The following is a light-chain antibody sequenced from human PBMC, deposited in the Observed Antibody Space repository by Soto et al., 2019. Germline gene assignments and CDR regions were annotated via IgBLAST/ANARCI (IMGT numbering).Light chain of an antibody. CDR3: QSYDSGLSASV. Sequence: QAVVTQPPSVSGAPGQRVTISCTGSNSNIGSGYGLHWYQQLPGIAPKLLIYGDNNRPSGVPDRFSGSTSGNSASLAITGLQSEDEADYYCQSYDSGLSASVFGGGTKLTVL. J-gene: IGLJ3*02. CDR2: GDN. V-gene: IGLV1-40*01. CDR1: NSNIGSGYG.